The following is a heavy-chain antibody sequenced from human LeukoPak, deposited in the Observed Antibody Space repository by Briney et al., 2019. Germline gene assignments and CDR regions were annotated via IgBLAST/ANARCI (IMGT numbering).Heavy chain of an antibody. V-gene: IGHV1-46*01. Sequence: ASVKVSCKASGYTFTSYYMHWLRQAPGQGLEWMGIINPSGGSTSYAQKFQGRVTMTRDTSPSPVYLEPSSLRSEDTAVYYCARSRRGGYSYGLDYWGQGTLVTVSS. CDR2: INPSGGST. CDR1: GYTFTSYY. D-gene: IGHD5-18*01. J-gene: IGHJ4*02. CDR3: ARSRRGGYSYGLDY.